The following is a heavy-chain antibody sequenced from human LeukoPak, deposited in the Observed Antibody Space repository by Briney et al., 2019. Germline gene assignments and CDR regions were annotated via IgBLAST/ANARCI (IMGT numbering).Heavy chain of an antibody. V-gene: IGHV4-34*12. CDR2: IIDTGST. Sequence: SETLSLTCAVYGGSFSGYYWAWIRQPPGKGLEWIGEIIDTGSTKYNSSLKSRVTISVDTSKNQFSLKLSSVTAADTAVYYCARMAPYYYDSSGCNAFDIWGQGTMVTVSS. CDR1: GGSFSGYY. J-gene: IGHJ3*02. D-gene: IGHD3-22*01. CDR3: ARMAPYYYDSSGCNAFDI.